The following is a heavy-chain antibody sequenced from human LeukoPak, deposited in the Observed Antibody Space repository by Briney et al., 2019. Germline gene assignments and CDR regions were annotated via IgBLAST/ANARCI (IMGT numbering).Heavy chain of an antibody. D-gene: IGHD3-9*01. CDR2: IRTQANNDAT. Sequence: GGSLRLSCAASGFTFSDSAMHWVRQASGKGLEWLGRIRTQANNDATVYGASVKGRFIISRDDSRNTAYLQTNSLKTEDTAVYYCAGDYNSLTGLNYWGQGTLVTVSS. V-gene: IGHV3-73*01. CDR1: GFTFSDSA. J-gene: IGHJ4*02. CDR3: AGDYNSLTGLNY.